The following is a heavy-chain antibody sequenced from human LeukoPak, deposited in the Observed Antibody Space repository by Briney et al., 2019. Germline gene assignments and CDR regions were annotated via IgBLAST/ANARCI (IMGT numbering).Heavy chain of an antibody. Sequence: PGGSLRLSCAASGFTFSSYGMHWVRQAPGKGLEWVAVISYDGSNKYYADSVKGRFTISRDNSKNTLYLQMNSLRAEDTAVYYCARDQVTTTPVYYYYGMDVWGQGTTVTVSS. CDR3: ARDQVTTTPVYYYYGMDV. CDR1: GFTFSSYG. D-gene: IGHD4-17*01. V-gene: IGHV3-30*03. CDR2: ISYDGSNK. J-gene: IGHJ6*02.